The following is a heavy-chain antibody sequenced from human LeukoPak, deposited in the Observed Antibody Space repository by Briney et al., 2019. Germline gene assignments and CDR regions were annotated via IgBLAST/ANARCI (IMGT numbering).Heavy chain of an antibody. J-gene: IGHJ5*02. CDR3: AREQTSGSYSGRRVNWFDP. CDR2: ISSSSSYI. V-gene: IGHV3-21*01. Sequence: TGGSLRLSCAASGFTFSSYSMNWVRQAPGKGLEWVSSISSSSSYIYYADSVKGRFTISRDNAKNSLYLQMNSLRAEDTAVYYCAREQTSGSYSGRRVNWFDPWGQGTLVTVSS. D-gene: IGHD3-10*01. CDR1: GFTFSSYS.